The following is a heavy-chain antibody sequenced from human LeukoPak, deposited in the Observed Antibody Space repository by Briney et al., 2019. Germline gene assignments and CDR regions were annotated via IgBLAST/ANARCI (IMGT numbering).Heavy chain of an antibody. J-gene: IGHJ6*03. V-gene: IGHV1-2*02. CDR2: INPNSGGT. Sequence: ASVKVCCKASGYTFTGYFMHWVRQAPGQGLEWMGWINPNSGGTNYAQKFQGRVTMTRDTSISTAYMELSRLRSDDTAVYYCARGGYYYYYYYMDVWGKGTTVTVSS. CDR1: GYTFTGYF. D-gene: IGHD5-18*01. CDR3: ARGGYYYYYYYMDV.